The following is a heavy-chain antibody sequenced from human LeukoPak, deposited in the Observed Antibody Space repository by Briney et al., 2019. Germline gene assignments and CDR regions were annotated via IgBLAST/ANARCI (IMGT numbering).Heavy chain of an antibody. J-gene: IGHJ4*02. CDR3: AKSYFDYSTYYSYYFNL. D-gene: IGHD4-11*01. CDR1: GGSISGGY. Sequence: SETLSLTCTVSGGSISGGYWSWIRQPPGRGLEWIGYVYTSGSTNYNPSLKSRVTISVDTSKSQFALRLSSVTAADTAVYYCAKSYFDYSTYYSYYFNLWGQGALVTVSS. CDR2: VYTSGST. V-gene: IGHV4-4*09.